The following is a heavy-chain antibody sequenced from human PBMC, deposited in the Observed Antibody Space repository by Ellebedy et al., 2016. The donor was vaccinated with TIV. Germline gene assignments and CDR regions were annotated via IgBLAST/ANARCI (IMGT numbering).Heavy chain of an antibody. D-gene: IGHD2-8*01. Sequence: GESLKISCAASGFTFSDYFMNWIRQAPGGGLEWISYIGPSSTSYTRYADSVRGRFIISRDNVKNSLHLQMNSLRAEDTAVYYCARGGIDLYYRGMDAWGQGTTVTVSS. CDR2: IGPSST. V-gene: IGHV3-11*06. CDR3: ARGGIDLYYRGMDA. CDR1: GFTFSDYF. J-gene: IGHJ6*02.